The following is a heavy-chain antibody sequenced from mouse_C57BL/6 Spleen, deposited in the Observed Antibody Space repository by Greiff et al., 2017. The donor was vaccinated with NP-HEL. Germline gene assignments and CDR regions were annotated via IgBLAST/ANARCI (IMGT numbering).Heavy chain of an antibody. Sequence: SGAELVKPGASVKLSCTASGFNIKDYYMHWVKQRTEQGLEWIGRIDPEDGETKYAPKFQGKATITADTSSNTAYLQLSSLTSEDTAVYYCARVITTVVEDWYFDVWGTGTTVTVSS. V-gene: IGHV14-2*01. D-gene: IGHD1-1*01. CDR1: GFNIKDYY. CDR3: ARVITTVVEDWYFDV. J-gene: IGHJ1*03. CDR2: IDPEDGET.